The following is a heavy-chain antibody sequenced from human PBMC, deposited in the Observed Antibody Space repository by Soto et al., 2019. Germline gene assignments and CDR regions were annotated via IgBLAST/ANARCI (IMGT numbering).Heavy chain of an antibody. Sequence: KPSETLSLTCTVSGGSVSGYYWSWIRQPPGKGLEWLGYIFYRGTTLYNPSVQSRVTISVDTSKNQFSLELSSVTAADTAVYYCTRHAIIPKLQYGMDVWGQGTTVTVSS. V-gene: IGHV4-59*02. J-gene: IGHJ6*02. CDR3: TRHAIIPKLQYGMDV. D-gene: IGHD1-1*01. CDR2: IFYRGTT. CDR1: GGSVSGYY.